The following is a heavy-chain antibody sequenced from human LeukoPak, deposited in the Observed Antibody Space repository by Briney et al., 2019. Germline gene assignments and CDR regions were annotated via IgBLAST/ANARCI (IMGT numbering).Heavy chain of an antibody. CDR1: GFTFSSYG. V-gene: IGHV3-30*18. CDR3: AKNIAVAGTCGMDV. Sequence: PGGSLRLSCAASGFTFSSYGMHWVRQAPGKGLEWVAVISYDGSNKYYADSVKGRFTISRDKSKNTLYLQMNSLRAEDTAVYYCAKNIAVAGTCGMDVWGQGTTVTVSS. D-gene: IGHD6-19*01. CDR2: ISYDGSNK. J-gene: IGHJ6*02.